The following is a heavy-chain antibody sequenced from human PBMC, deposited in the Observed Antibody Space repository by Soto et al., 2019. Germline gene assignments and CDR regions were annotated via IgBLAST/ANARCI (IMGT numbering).Heavy chain of an antibody. CDR1: GYTFTSYG. CDR2: ISAYNGNT. Sequence: SLKVSCKASGYTFTSYGISWVRQAPGQGLEWMGWISAYNGNTNYAQKLQGRVTMTTDTSTRTAYMELRSLRSDDTAVYYCARDRYCSGGSCSNWFDPWGQGTLVTVSS. J-gene: IGHJ5*02. V-gene: IGHV1-18*01. CDR3: ARDRYCSGGSCSNWFDP. D-gene: IGHD2-15*01.